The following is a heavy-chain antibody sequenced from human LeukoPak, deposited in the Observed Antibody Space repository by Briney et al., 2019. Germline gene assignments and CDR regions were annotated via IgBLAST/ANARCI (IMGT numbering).Heavy chain of an antibody. CDR1: GFTSSTAW. J-gene: IGHJ4*02. Sequence: GGSLRLSCAASGFTSSTAWMSWVRQAPGKGLEWVSAISNNGGYTYYADSVQGRFTISRDNFKSTLCLQMNSLRAEDTAVYYCAKQLGYCSDGSCYFPYWGQGTLVTVSS. CDR2: ISNNGGYT. CDR3: AKQLGYCSDGSCYFPY. D-gene: IGHD2-15*01. V-gene: IGHV3-23*01.